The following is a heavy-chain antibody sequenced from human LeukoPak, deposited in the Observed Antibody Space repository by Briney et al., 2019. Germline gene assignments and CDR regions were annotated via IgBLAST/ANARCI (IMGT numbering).Heavy chain of an antibody. CDR3: ASHDILTGYSFDP. CDR2: INPNSGGT. D-gene: IGHD3-9*01. J-gene: IGHJ5*02. V-gene: IGHV1-2*02. Sequence: ASVKVSCKASGYTFTGCYMHWVRQAPGQGLEWMGWINPNSGGTNYAQKFQGRVTMTRDTSISTAYMELSRLRSDDTAVYYCASHDILTGYSFDPWGQGTLVTVSS. CDR1: GYTFTGCY.